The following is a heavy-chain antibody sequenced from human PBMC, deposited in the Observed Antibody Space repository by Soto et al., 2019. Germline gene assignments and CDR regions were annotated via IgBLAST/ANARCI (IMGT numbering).Heavy chain of an antibody. J-gene: IGHJ4*02. CDR3: ARGGYCSSTSCEIDY. D-gene: IGHD2-2*01. Sequence: EVRLVESGGGLVKPGESQRLSCAASGFPFSDYSMKWVRQAPGKGLEWVSSISSGSGYIYYADSLKGRFTISRDNAKNSLFLQMNSLRAEDTAVYYCARGGYCSSTSCEIDYWGQGTLVTVSS. V-gene: IGHV3-21*01. CDR2: ISSGSGYI. CDR1: GFPFSDYS.